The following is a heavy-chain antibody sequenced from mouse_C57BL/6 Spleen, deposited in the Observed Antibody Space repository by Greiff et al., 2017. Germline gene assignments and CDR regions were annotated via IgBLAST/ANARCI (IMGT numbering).Heavy chain of an antibody. CDR3: ARDHGSILDY. CDR1: GYSITSGYY. J-gene: IGHJ2*01. CDR2: ISYDGSN. V-gene: IGHV3-6*01. D-gene: IGHD1-1*01. Sequence: VQLKESGPGLVKPSQSLSLTCSVTGYSITSGYYWNWIRQFPGNKLEWMGYISYDGSNNYNPSLKNRISITRDTSKNQFFLKLNSVTTEDTATYYCARDHGSILDYWGQGTTLTVSS.